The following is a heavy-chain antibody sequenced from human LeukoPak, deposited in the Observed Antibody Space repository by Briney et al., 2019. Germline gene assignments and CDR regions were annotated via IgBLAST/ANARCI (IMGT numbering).Heavy chain of an antibody. V-gene: IGHV3-30*18. J-gene: IGHJ4*02. CDR2: ISSDGSHK. Sequence: GGSLRLSCSASGFTFSNYGMHWVRQAPGKGLEWLAVISSDGSHKFYGDSVTGRFTISRDNSKNTLYLQMNSLRPEGTAVYYCAKDPGHCSGGSCYSILDYWGQGTLVTVSS. CDR3: AKDPGHCSGGSCYSILDY. CDR1: GFTFSNYG. D-gene: IGHD2-15*01.